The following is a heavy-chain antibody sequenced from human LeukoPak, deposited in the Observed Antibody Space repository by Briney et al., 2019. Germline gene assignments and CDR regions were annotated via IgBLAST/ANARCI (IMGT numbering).Heavy chain of an antibody. Sequence: ASVKVSCKASGYTFTGYYMHWVRQAPGQGLEWMGWINPNSGGTKYAQKFQGRVTMTRDTSISTAYMELSRLRSDGTAVYYCARGGRYCSGTNCYFDSWGQGTLVTVSS. V-gene: IGHV1-2*02. CDR2: INPNSGGT. J-gene: IGHJ4*02. D-gene: IGHD2-15*01. CDR1: GYTFTGYY. CDR3: ARGGRYCSGTNCYFDS.